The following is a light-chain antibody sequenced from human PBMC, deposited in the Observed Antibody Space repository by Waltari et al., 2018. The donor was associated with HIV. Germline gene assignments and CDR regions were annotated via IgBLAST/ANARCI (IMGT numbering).Light chain of an antibody. CDR2: EAY. CDR3: QQYGSSPYT. J-gene: IGKJ2*01. Sequence: EIVLTQSPGTLSLSPGERAALSCRASQSVSNRYLAWYQQKPGQAPRLLIYEAYIRVSGIPDRFSGSGSGTDFTLTISRLEPEDFAVYYCQQYGSSPYTFGQGTKLEIK. V-gene: IGKV3-20*01. CDR1: QSVSNRY.